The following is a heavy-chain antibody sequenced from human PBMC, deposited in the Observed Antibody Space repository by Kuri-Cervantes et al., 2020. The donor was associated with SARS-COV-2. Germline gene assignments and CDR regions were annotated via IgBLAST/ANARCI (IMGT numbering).Heavy chain of an antibody. D-gene: IGHD3-3*01. J-gene: IGHJ6*02. CDR3: ARGRYDFWSGPAGGYPYGMDF. CDR1: GGTFSSYA. CDR2: IIPIFGTA. Sequence: SVKVSCKASGGTFSSYAISWVRQAPGQGLEWMGGIIPIFGTANYAQKFQGRVTITADKSTSTAYMELSSLRSEDTAVYYCARGRYDFWSGPAGGYPYGMDFWGQGTTVTVSS. V-gene: IGHV1-69*06.